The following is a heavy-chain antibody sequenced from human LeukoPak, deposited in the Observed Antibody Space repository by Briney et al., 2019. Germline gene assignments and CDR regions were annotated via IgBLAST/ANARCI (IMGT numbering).Heavy chain of an antibody. CDR3: ATDPGHSGMDY. CDR2: INPQSGGT. Sequence: ASVKVSCKTSGFHFFAYYIQWVRQAPCQGLEWMGWINPQSGGTTYSRKFQDRVTLTSDASIRTAYMELRRLTSDDTAVYYCATDPGHSGMDYWGLGSLVTVSS. CDR1: GFHFFAYY. D-gene: IGHD3-10*01. V-gene: IGHV1-2*02. J-gene: IGHJ4*02.